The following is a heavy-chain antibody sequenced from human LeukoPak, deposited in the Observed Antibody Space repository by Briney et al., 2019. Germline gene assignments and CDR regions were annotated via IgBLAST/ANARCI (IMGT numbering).Heavy chain of an antibody. CDR2: TYYRSKWYN. J-gene: IGHJ4*02. Sequence: SQTLSLTCAISGDSVSSNSAAWTWIRQSPSRGLEWLGRTYYRSKWYNDYAVSVESRITINPDISKNQFSLQLNSVTPEDTAVYYCARVGLTIDSWGQGTLVTISS. CDR3: ARVGLTIDS. CDR1: GDSVSSNSAA. V-gene: IGHV6-1*01. D-gene: IGHD3-10*01.